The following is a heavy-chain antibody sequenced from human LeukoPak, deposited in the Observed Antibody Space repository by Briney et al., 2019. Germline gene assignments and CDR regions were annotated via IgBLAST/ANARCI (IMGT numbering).Heavy chain of an antibody. J-gene: IGHJ4*02. CDR3: ARDLAIFGVVITMDGLY. D-gene: IGHD3-3*01. Sequence: GGSLRLSCAASGFTFSSYAMHWVRQAPGKGLEWVAVISYDGSNKYYADSVKGRFTISRDNSKNTLYLQMNSLRAEDTAVYYCARDLAIFGVVITMDGLYWGQGTLVTVSS. V-gene: IGHV3-30-3*01. CDR1: GFTFSSYA. CDR2: ISYDGSNK.